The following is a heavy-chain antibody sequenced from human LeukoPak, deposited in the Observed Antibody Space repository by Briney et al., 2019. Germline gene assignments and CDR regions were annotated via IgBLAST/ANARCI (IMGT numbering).Heavy chain of an antibody. CDR1: GFSLSSYW. J-gene: IGHJ4*02. Sequence: PGGSLRLSCAASGFSLSSYWMTWVRQAPGKWLEWVANIKQDGSEKNYVDSVKGRFTISRDNAKNSLYLQMNSLRAEDTAVFYCARVPTGRSQGPYYFDYWGQGTLVTVSS. V-gene: IGHV3-7*01. CDR2: IKQDGSEK. D-gene: IGHD3-10*01. CDR3: ARVPTGRSQGPYYFDY.